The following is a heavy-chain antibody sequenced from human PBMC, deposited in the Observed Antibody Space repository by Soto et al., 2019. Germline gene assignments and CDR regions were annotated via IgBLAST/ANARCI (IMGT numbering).Heavy chain of an antibody. D-gene: IGHD3-9*01. CDR2: IYYSGST. V-gene: IGHV4-59*01. CDR3: ARDPNSGWLYAFDY. CDR1: GGSISSYY. Sequence: QVQLQESGPGLVKPSETLSLTCTVSGGSISSYYWSWIRQPPGKGLEWIGYIYYSGSTNYNPSLKSRVTISVDTSKNQFSLKLSSVTAADTAVYYCARDPNSGWLYAFDYWGQGTLVTVSS. J-gene: IGHJ4*02.